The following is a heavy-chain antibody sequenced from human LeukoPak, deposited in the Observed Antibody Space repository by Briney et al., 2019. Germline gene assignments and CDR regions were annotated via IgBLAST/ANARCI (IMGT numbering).Heavy chain of an antibody. V-gene: IGHV3-23*01. CDR3: ARTGGGSGY. CDR1: GFTFSRYA. D-gene: IGHD2-15*01. Sequence: GGSLRLSCAPSGFTFSRYAMNWVRQAPGKGLEWVSIISNSGDSTIYADSVKGRFTISRDNSKNMLYLQMNRLRVEDTAIYYCARTGGGSGYWGQGTLVTVSS. J-gene: IGHJ4*02. CDR2: ISNSGDST.